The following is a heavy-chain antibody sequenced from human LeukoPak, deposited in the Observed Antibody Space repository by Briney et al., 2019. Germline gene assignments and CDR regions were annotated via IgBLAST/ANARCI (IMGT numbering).Heavy chain of an antibody. J-gene: IGHJ4*02. Sequence: SETLSLTCAVYGGSFSGYYWSWIRQPPGKGLEWTGEINHSGSTNYNPSLKSRVTISVDTSKNQFSLKLSSVTAADTAVYYCARGRRVRGAPFDYWGQGTLVTVSS. CDR3: ARGRRVRGAPFDY. D-gene: IGHD3-10*01. V-gene: IGHV4-34*01. CDR2: INHSGST. CDR1: GGSFSGYY.